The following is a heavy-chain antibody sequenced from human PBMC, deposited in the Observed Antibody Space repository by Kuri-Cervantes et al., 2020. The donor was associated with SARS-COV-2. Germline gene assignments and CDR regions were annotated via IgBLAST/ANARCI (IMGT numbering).Heavy chain of an antibody. V-gene: IGHV1-46*01. J-gene: IGHJ6*02. CDR1: GYSFTGYH. D-gene: IGHD3-3*01. Sequence: ASVKVSCKTSGYSFTGYHMHWVRQAPGQGLEWMGIINPSGGSTSYAQKFQGRVTMTRDTSTSTVYMELRSLRSEDTAVYYCARDSGGITIFGVVISTYYYYGMDVWGQGTMVTVSS. CDR2: INPSGGST. CDR3: ARDSGGITIFGVVISTYYYYGMDV.